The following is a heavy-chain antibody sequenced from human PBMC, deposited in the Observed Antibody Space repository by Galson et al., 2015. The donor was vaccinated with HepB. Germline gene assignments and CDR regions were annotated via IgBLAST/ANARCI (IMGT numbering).Heavy chain of an antibody. CDR1: GFTFSSYA. J-gene: IGHJ4*02. D-gene: IGHD3-22*01. CDR2: ISGSGGST. Sequence: SLRLSCAASGFTFSSYAMSWVRQAPGKGLEWVSAISGSGGSTYYADSVKGRFTISRDNSKNTLYLQMNSLRAEDTAVYYCAKSLAYYYDSSGYYYPKFDYWGQGTLVTVSS. CDR3: AKSLAYYYDSSGYYYPKFDY. V-gene: IGHV3-23*01.